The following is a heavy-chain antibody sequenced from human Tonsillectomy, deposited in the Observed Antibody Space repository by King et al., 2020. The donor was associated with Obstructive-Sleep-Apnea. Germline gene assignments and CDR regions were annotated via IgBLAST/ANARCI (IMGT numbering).Heavy chain of an antibody. V-gene: IGHV3-30*03. Sequence: VQLVESGGGVVQPGRSLRLSCAASGYTISNYGMHWVRQAPGKGLEWVAIILYDGSNTYYADSVKGRFTISRDNSKNTLYLQMNSLRSEETAVYYCAGPDGSGSHPPYYDYWGQGTLVTVSS. D-gene: IGHD3-10*01. J-gene: IGHJ4*02. CDR1: GYTISNYG. CDR3: AGPDGSGSHPPYYDY. CDR2: ILYDGSNT.